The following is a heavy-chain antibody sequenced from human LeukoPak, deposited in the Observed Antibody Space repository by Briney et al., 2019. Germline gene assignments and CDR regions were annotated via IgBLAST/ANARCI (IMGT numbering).Heavy chain of an antibody. CDR3: ARARITMVRGVITLDY. CDR2: INLSGST. Sequence: SETLSLTCAVYGGSFSGYYWSWIRQPPGKGLEWIGEINLSGSTNYNPSLKSRVTISVDTSKNQFSLKLSSVTAADTAVYYCARARITMVRGVITLDYWGQGTLVTVST. D-gene: IGHD3-10*01. CDR1: GGSFSGYY. J-gene: IGHJ4*02. V-gene: IGHV4-34*01.